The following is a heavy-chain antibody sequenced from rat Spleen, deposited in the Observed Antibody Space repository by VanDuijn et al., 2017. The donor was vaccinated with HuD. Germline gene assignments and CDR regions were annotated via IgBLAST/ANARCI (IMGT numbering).Heavy chain of an antibody. V-gene: IGHV5-31*01. D-gene: IGHD1-12*01. CDR1: GFTFNDYW. J-gene: IGHJ2*01. CDR3: TRGYAHY. Sequence: EVQLVESDGGLVQPGRSLKLSCVASGFTFNDYWMTWIRQAPGKGLEWVSSITNTGGGIYYPDSVKGRFTISRDNAQSTLYLQMNSLRSEDTATYYCTRGYAHYWGQGVMVTVSS. CDR2: ITNTGGGI.